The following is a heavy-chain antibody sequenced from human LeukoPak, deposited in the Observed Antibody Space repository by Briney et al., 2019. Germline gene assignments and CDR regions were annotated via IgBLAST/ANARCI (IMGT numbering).Heavy chain of an antibody. CDR3: ARGVGYCSSTSCYWWFDP. CDR2: INSDGSST. D-gene: IGHD2-2*01. Sequence: GGSLRLSCAASGFTFSSYWMHWVRQAPGKGLVWVSRINSDGSSTSYADSVKGRFTISRDNAKNTLYLQMNSLRAEDSAVYYCARGVGYCSSTSCYWWFDPWGQGTLVTVSS. V-gene: IGHV3-74*01. J-gene: IGHJ5*02. CDR1: GFTFSSYW.